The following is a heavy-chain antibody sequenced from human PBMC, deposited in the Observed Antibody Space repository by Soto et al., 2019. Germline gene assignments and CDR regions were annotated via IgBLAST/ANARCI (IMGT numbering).Heavy chain of an antibody. CDR1: GFTFGDYA. CDR2: IRSKAYGGTT. D-gene: IGHD2-15*01. J-gene: IGHJ3*02. CDR3: TRDQYCSGGSCYLAAFDI. V-gene: IGHV3-49*03. Sequence: GGSLRLSCTASGFTFGDYAMSWFRQAPGKGLEWVGFIRSKAYGGTTEYAASVKGRFTISRDDSKSIAYLQMNSLKTEDTAVYYCTRDQYCSGGSCYLAAFDIWGQGTMVTVSS.